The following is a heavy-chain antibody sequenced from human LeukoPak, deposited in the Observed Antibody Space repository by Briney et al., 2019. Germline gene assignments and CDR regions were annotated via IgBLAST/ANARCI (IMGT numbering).Heavy chain of an antibody. CDR3: ARRGSSSGED. D-gene: IGHD6-6*01. V-gene: IGHV4-39*01. J-gene: IGHJ4*02. Sequence: PSETLSLTCTVSGGSISSSSYYWGWIRQPPGKGLEWIGSIYYSGSTYYNPSLKSRVTISVDTSKNQFSLKLSSVTAADTAVYYCARRGSSSGEDWGQGTLVTVSS. CDR2: IYYSGST. CDR1: GGSISSSSYY.